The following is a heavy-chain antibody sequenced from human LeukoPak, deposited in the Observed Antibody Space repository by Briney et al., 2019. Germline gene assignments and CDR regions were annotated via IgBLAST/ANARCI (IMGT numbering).Heavy chain of an antibody. CDR3: ARGQYCSSTSCYIGSLDAFDI. V-gene: IGHV4-39*07. CDR1: GGSISSSSYY. D-gene: IGHD2-2*02. Sequence: PSETLSLTCTVSGGSISSSSYYWGWIRQPPGKGLEWIGEINHSGSTNYNPSLKSRVTISVDTSKNQFSLKLSSVTAADTAVYYCARGQYCSSTSCYIGSLDAFDIWGQGTMVTVSS. CDR2: INHSGST. J-gene: IGHJ3*02.